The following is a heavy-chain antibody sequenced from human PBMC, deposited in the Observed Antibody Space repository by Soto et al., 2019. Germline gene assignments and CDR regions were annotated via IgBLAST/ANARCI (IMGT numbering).Heavy chain of an antibody. CDR1: GFTFSSYW. Sequence: GGSLRLSCAASGFTFSSYWMHWVRQAPGKGLVWVSRINSDGSSTSYADSVKGRFTISRDNAKNTLYLQMNSLRAEDTAVYYCARVVSPDIVVVPAAIYYYYMDVWGKGTTVTVSS. CDR2: INSDGSST. CDR3: ARVVSPDIVVVPAAIYYYYMDV. J-gene: IGHJ6*03. D-gene: IGHD2-2*01. V-gene: IGHV3-74*01.